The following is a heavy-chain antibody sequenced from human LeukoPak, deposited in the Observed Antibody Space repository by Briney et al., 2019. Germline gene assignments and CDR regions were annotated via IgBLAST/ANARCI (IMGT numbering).Heavy chain of an antibody. J-gene: IGHJ4*02. CDR2: ISDSGGNT. D-gene: IGHD3-10*01. V-gene: IGHV3-23*01. CDR3: ATRAFGQYGSGLY. Sequence: GGSLRLSCAASGFTFSNCAMSWVRQAPGKGLEWVSGISDSGGNTYYADSVKGRFTISRDNSKNTLYLQMNSLRAEDTAVYYCATRAFGQYGSGLYWGQGTLVTVSS. CDR1: GFTFSNCA.